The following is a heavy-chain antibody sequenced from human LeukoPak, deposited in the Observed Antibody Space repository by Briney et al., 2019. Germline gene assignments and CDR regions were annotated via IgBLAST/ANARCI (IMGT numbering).Heavy chain of an antibody. CDR2: IYYSGST. CDR3: ARSTYHYDSSGPALEN. Sequence: SETLSLTCTVSGDYITNYYWSWIRQPPGKGLEWIGHIYYSGSTNFNPTLKSRVTLSVDTSKNQFSLKLTSVTAADTAVYYCARSTYHYDSSGPALENWGQGTLVTVCS. CDR1: GDYITNYY. V-gene: IGHV4-59*01. D-gene: IGHD3-22*01. J-gene: IGHJ4*02.